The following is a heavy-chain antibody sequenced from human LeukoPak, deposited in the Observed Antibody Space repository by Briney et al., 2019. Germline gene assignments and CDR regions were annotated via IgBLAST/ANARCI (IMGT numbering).Heavy chain of an antibody. Sequence: GESLKISCKGSGYSFTSYWIGWVRQMPGKGLEWMGIIYPGDSDTRYSPSFQGQVTISADKSISTAYLQWSSLKASDTAMYYCARRNYGSGSYYKDEDAFDIWGQGTMVTVSS. CDR3: ARRNYGSGSYYKDEDAFDI. D-gene: IGHD3-10*01. J-gene: IGHJ3*02. CDR2: IYPGDSDT. V-gene: IGHV5-51*01. CDR1: GYSFTSYW.